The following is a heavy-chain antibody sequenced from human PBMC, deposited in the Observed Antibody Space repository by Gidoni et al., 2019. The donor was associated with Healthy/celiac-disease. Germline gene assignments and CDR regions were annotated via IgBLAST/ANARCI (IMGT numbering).Heavy chain of an antibody. D-gene: IGHD2-21*02. Sequence: QVQLVESGGGLVKPGGSLRLSCAASGFPFSDDYMSWVRQAPGKGLEWVSYISTSGSTIFYADSVKGRLAISRDNAKKSLYLQMNSLRDEDTAVYYCARRRLLFEYYFDYWGQGTLVTVSS. J-gene: IGHJ4*02. CDR3: ARRRLLFEYYFDY. CDR2: ISTSGSTI. V-gene: IGHV3-11*01. CDR1: GFPFSDDY.